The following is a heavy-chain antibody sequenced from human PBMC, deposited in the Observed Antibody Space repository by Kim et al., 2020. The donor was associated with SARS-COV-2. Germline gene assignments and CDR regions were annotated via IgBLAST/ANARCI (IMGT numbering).Heavy chain of an antibody. V-gene: IGHV3-30*18. D-gene: IGHD2-21*02. CDR3: AKAGRYLSAYCGGDCYSHYFDY. Sequence: GGSLRLSCAASRFTFSSYGMHWVRQAPGKGLEWVAVISYDGSNKYYADSVKGRFTISRDNSKNTLYLQMSSLRAEDTAVYYCAKAGRYLSAYCGGDCYSHYFDYWGQGTLVTVSS. CDR2: ISYDGSNK. CDR1: RFTFSSYG. J-gene: IGHJ4*02.